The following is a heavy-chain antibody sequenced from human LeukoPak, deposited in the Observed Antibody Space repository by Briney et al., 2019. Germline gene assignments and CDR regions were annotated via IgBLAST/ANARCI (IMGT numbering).Heavy chain of an antibody. Sequence: QPGGSLRLSCAASGFTFSSYWMSWVRQAPGKGLEWVANITPLGTEKYYVDSVMGRFTISKDNAKNSVYLQMNSLRPEDTAIYYCAWYGVTHGLDVWGQGTTVTVSS. CDR3: AWYGVTHGLDV. CDR1: GFTFSSYW. J-gene: IGHJ6*02. V-gene: IGHV3-7*01. D-gene: IGHD3-10*01. CDR2: ITPLGTEK.